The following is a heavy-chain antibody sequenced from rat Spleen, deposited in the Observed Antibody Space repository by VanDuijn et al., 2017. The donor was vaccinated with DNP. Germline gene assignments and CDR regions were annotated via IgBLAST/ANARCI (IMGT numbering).Heavy chain of an antibody. J-gene: IGHJ2*01. CDR2: INIDGGST. V-gene: IGHV5-58*01. D-gene: IGHD1-12*02. Sequence: EVQLVETGGGLVQPGKSLKLSCVASGFTFSSYWMYWIRQAPGKGLEWLSSINIDGGSTYYPDSVKGRFTVSRDNAENTVYLQMNSLRSEDTATYYCARRTISDYYNGGPFDCWGQGVRVTVSS. CDR3: ARRTISDYYNGGPFDC. CDR1: GFTFSSYW.